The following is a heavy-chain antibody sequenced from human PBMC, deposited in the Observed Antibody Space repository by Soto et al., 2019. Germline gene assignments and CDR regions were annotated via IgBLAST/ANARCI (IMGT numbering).Heavy chain of an antibody. CDR2: IYPGDSDP. V-gene: IGHV5-51*01. CDR3: ARGYIGKDDYGMDV. J-gene: IGHJ6*02. CDR1: GYSFTSYW. Sequence: GASLNISCKGAGYSFTSYWIGWVRQIGGKGLEWMGIIYPGDSDPRDSTSFKGQVTISADKSISTAYLQWSSLKASDTAMYYCARGYIGKDDYGMDVWGQGTTVTVSS. D-gene: IGHD2-2*02.